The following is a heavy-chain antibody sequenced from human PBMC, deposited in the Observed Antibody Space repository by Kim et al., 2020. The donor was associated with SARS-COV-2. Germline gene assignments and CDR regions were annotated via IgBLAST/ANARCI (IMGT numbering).Heavy chain of an antibody. D-gene: IGHD3-10*01. J-gene: IGHJ4*02. CDR3: ARGGVVRAVIRPHFDY. Sequence: SVKVSCKASGGTFSSYAIRWVRQAPGQGLEWMGVIIPIFGTANYAQKFQGRVTITADASTSTAYMELSSLRSEDTAVYYCARGGVVRAVIRPHFDYWGQGTLVTVSS. CDR1: GGTFSSYA. CDR2: IIPIFGTA. V-gene: IGHV1-69*13.